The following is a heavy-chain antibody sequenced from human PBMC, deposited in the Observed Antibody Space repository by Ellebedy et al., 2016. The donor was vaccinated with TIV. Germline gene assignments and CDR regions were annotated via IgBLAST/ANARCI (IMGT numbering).Heavy chain of an antibody. CDR1: GFTFSSYA. J-gene: IGHJ4*02. Sequence: GGSLRLSXAASGFTFSSYAMSWVRQAPGKGLEWVSAISGSGGSTYYADSVKGRFTISRDNAKNSLYLQMNSLRAEDTAVYYCAREFLHYYDSRPIDYWGQGTLVTVSS. D-gene: IGHD3-22*01. V-gene: IGHV3-23*01. CDR2: ISGSGGST. CDR3: AREFLHYYDSRPIDY.